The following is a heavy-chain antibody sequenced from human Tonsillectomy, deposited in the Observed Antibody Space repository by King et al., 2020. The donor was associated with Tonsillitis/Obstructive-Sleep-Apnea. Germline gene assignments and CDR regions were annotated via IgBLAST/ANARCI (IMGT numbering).Heavy chain of an antibody. Sequence: LQLVQSGGGLVKPGGSLRLSCAASGFTFTNAWMSWVRQAPGKGLEWVGRIKSKTDGGKRDYAAPVKGRFTISRDDSKNTVYLQMNSLKTEDTAVYYCTKDQYSGYDWRWGQGTLVTVSS. J-gene: IGHJ4*02. V-gene: IGHV3-15*01. CDR2: IKSKTDGGKR. D-gene: IGHD5-12*01. CDR1: GFTFTNAW. CDR3: TKDQYSGYDWR.